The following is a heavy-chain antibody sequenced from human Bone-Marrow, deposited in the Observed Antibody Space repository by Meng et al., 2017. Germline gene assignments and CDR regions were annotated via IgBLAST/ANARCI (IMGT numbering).Heavy chain of an antibody. V-gene: IGHV3-30*01. CDR1: GFTFSSYA. Sequence: GESLKISCAASGFTFSSYAMHWVRQAPGKGLEWVAVISYDGSNKYYADSVKGRFTISRDNSKNTLYLQMNSLRAEDTAVYYCAREGRPAAAQFPYYYGMDVWARGPS. CDR3: AREGRPAAAQFPYYYGMDV. J-gene: IGHJ6*02. D-gene: IGHD2-2*01. CDR2: ISYDGSNK.